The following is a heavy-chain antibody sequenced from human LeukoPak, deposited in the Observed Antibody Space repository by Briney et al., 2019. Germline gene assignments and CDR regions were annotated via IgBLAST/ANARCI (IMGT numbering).Heavy chain of an antibody. V-gene: IGHV4-4*07. Sequence: PSETLSLTCTVSGGSIGSYYWSWIRQPAGKGLEWIGRIYTSGSTNYNPSLKSRVTMSVDTSKNQFSLKLSSVTAADTAVYYCARALMGLVISDYEYAFDIWGQGTMVTVSS. D-gene: IGHD3-9*01. J-gene: IGHJ3*02. CDR2: IYTSGST. CDR3: ARALMGLVISDYEYAFDI. CDR1: GGSIGSYY.